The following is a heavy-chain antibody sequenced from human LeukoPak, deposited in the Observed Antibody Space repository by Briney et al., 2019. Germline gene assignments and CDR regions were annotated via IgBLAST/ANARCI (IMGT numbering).Heavy chain of an antibody. J-gene: IGHJ4*02. CDR2: MNPNSGNT. CDR1: GYTFTSYD. CDR3: ARVRSRRGYCSSTSCYRHFDY. V-gene: IGHV1-8*03. Sequence: ASVKVSCKASGYTFTSYDINWVREATGQGLEWMVWMNPNSGNTGYAQKFQGRVTITTNTSISTAYMELSSLRSEDTAVYYWARVRSRRGYCSSTSCYRHFDYWGQGTLVTVSS. D-gene: IGHD2-2*02.